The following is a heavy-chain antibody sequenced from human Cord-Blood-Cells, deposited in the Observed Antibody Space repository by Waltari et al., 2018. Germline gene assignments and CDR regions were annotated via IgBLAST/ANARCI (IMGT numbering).Heavy chain of an antibody. CDR3: ARVGAELDAFDI. CDR2: LNPNSGNT. CDR1: GYTFTSYD. V-gene: IGHV1-8*03. J-gene: IGHJ3*02. D-gene: IGHD1-26*01. Sequence: QVQLVQSGAEVKKPGASVKVSCKASGYTFTSYDINWVRQATGQGLEWMGWLNPNSGNTGYAQKFQGRVTITRNTSISTDYMELSSLRSEDTAVYYGARVGAELDAFDIWGQGTMVTVSS.